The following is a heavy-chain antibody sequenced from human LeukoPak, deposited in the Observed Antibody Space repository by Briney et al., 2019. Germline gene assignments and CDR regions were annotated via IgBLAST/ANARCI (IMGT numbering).Heavy chain of an antibody. CDR2: INTDGSST. CDR1: GFAFSSYW. D-gene: IGHD4-17*01. CDR3: AREDYAYGDPDAFDI. V-gene: IGHV3-74*01. J-gene: IGHJ3*02. Sequence: SGGSLRLSCAASGFAFSSYWMHWVRQAPGKGLVWVSRINTDGSSTSYADSVKGRFTISRDNAKNTLYLQMNSLRAEDTAVYYCAREDYAYGDPDAFDIWGQGTMVTVSS.